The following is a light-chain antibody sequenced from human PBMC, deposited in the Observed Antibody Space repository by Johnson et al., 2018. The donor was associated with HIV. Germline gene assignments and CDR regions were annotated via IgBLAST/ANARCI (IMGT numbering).Light chain of an antibody. J-gene: IGLJ1*01. Sequence: QSVLTQPPSVSAAPGQKVTISCSGSSSDMGKYAISWYQRLPGTAPKLLICESNKRPSGIPNRFSGSKSGTSATLGITGLQTGDEADYYCGTWDSSLSAGQGVFGTGTKVTVL. CDR1: SSDMGKYA. V-gene: IGLV1-51*02. CDR2: ESN. CDR3: GTWDSSLSAGQGV.